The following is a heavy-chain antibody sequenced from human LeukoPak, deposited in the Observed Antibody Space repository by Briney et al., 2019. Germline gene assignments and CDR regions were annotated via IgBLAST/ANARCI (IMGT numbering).Heavy chain of an antibody. CDR1: GFTFSSYW. CDR3: ARDPRDGSGSYDY. D-gene: IGHD3-10*01. Sequence: GGSLRLSCAASGFTFSSYWMSWVRQAPGKGLEWVANIKQDGSEKYYVDSVKGRFTISRDNAKNSLYLQMNSLRAEDTTVYYCARDPRDGSGSYDYWGQGTLVTVSS. J-gene: IGHJ4*02. V-gene: IGHV3-7*03. CDR2: IKQDGSEK.